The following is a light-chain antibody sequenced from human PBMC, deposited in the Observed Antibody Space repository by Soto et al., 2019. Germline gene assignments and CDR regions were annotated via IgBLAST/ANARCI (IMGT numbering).Light chain of an antibody. CDR3: SSYTGSSSWV. V-gene: IGLV2-14*01. J-gene: IGLJ3*02. CDR1: SSDVGSYNS. CDR2: DVT. Sequence: QSVLTQPASVSGSPGQSITISCTGTSSDVGSYNSVSWYQQHPGKAPKLLIYDVTNRPSGVSNRFSGSKSGNTASLTISGLQAEDEADFYCSSYTGSSSWVFGGGTKLTVL.